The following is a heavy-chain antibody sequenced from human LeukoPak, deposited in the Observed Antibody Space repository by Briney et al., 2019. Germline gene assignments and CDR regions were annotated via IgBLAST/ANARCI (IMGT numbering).Heavy chain of an antibody. Sequence: GGSLRLSCAASGFTFSSYAMSWVRQAPGKGLEWVSATSGSGGSTYYADSVKGRFTISRDNSKNTLYLQMNSLRAEDTAVYYCAKSFCGGDCYYSHDAFDIWGQGTMVTVSS. CDR1: GFTFSSYA. CDR3: AKSFCGGDCYYSHDAFDI. V-gene: IGHV3-23*01. D-gene: IGHD2-21*01. J-gene: IGHJ3*02. CDR2: TSGSGGST.